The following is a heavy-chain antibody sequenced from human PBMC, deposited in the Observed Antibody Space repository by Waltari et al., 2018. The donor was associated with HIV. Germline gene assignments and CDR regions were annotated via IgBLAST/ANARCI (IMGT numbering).Heavy chain of an antibody. V-gene: IGHV3-15*01. CDR1: GFTFGNAW. CDR2: IKSETDGGTT. CDR3: TTDPPPYYYDTSGEGY. D-gene: IGHD3-22*01. Sequence: EVQLVESGGGLVKPGGSLRLSCAASGFTFGNAWMTWVRQAPGKGLGWVGRIKSETDGGTTEYAAPVKGRFTISRDDSKNTLYLQMNSLKHEDTAVYYCTTDPPPYYYDTSGEGYWGQGTLVTVSS. J-gene: IGHJ4*02.